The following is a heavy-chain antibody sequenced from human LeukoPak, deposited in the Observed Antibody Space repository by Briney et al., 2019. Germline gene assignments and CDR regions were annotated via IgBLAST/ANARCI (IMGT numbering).Heavy chain of an antibody. CDR2: IYTADSDT. J-gene: IGHJ4*02. Sequence: GASLQISCQAYGSICTHDWIGWVRQLPGNVLESMGIIYTADSDTTYSPSFQGQTTISADKSISTVYLQWSSLKASDTAMYYCARQSRDGSKTRGYYFDYWGQGTLVTVSS. V-gene: IGHV5-51*01. CDR3: ARQSRDGSKTRGYYFDY. CDR1: GSICTHDW. D-gene: IGHD3-10*01.